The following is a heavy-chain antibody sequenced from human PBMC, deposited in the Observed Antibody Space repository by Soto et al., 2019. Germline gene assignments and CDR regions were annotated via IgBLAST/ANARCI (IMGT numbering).Heavy chain of an antibody. CDR2: ISWNSGSI. V-gene: IGHV3-9*01. Sequence: ESGGGLVQPGRSLRLSCAASGFTFDDYAMHWVRQAPGKGLEWVSGISWNSGSIGYADSVKGRFTISRDNAKNSLYLQMNSLRAEDTALYYCAKDMRPVGSSGPDFDYWGQGTLVTVSS. J-gene: IGHJ4*02. CDR1: GFTFDDYA. D-gene: IGHD3-22*01. CDR3: AKDMRPVGSSGPDFDY.